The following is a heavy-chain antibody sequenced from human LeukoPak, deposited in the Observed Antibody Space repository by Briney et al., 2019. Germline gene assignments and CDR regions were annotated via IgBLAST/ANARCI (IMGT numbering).Heavy chain of an antibody. Sequence: SETLSLTSTVSGGSISTYYWSWNPQPPGKGLEWIGYIYYSGTTNYNPSLKSRVTISVDTSKNQFSLKLSSVTAADTAVYYCARGVYIAAAQYGYWGQGTLVTASS. D-gene: IGHD6-13*01. CDR3: ARGVYIAAAQYGY. CDR2: IYYSGTT. J-gene: IGHJ4*02. V-gene: IGHV4-59*01. CDR1: GGSISTYY.